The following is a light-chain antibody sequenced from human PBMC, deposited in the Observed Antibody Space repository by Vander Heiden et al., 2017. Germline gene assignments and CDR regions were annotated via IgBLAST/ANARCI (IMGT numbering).Light chain of an antibody. Sequence: SYELTQPPSVSVSPGQTARITCSGDALPKQYAYWYQQKPGQAPVLVIYKDSERPSGIPERFSGSSSGTTVTLTISGVQAEDEADYYCQSADSSGTYHWVFGRGTKLTVL. CDR2: KDS. CDR3: QSADSSGTYHWV. J-gene: IGLJ3*02. CDR1: ALPKQY. V-gene: IGLV3-25*03.